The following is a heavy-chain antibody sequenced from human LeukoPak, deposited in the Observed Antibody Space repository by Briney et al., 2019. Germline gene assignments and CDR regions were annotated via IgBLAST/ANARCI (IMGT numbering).Heavy chain of an antibody. V-gene: IGHV3-21*01. CDR2: ISSSSTYI. J-gene: IGHJ5*02. D-gene: IGHD4-17*01. CDR3: ARDTGAVTTPSNWFDP. Sequence: GGSLRLSCAASGFTFTSYSMNWVRQAPGRGLEWVSSISSSSTYIYYADSVKGRFTISRDNAKNPLYLQMNSLRAEDTAVYYCARDTGAVTTPSNWFDPWGQGTLVTVSS. CDR1: GFTFTSYS.